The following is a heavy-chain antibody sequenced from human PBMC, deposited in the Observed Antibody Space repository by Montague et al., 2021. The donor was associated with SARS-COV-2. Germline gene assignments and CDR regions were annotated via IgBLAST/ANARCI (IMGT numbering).Heavy chain of an antibody. V-gene: IGHV6-1*01. J-gene: IGHJ3*02. CDR3: ARGWNYAFDI. D-gene: IGHD1-7*01. Sequence: CAISGDSVSRNNPAWNWIRQSPSRGLEWLGRTYYGSSWNTDYAVSVKSRITISPDTSKNQFSLHLNSVTPEDTAVYHCARGWNYAFDIWSQGTMVTVSS. CDR2: TYYGSSWNT. CDR1: GDSVSRNNPA.